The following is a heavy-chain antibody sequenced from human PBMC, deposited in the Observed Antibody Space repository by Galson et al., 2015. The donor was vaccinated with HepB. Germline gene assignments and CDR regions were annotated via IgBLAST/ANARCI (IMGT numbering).Heavy chain of an antibody. CDR3: AKVGTSNWWIDS. CDR1: GGSISSYY. V-gene: IGHV4-59*01. J-gene: IGHJ5*01. Sequence: SETLSLTCTVSGGSISSYYWSWIRQPPGKGLEWIGYISYSGNTHYNPSLKSRVTISEDTSRNQFSLKLSSVTAADTAVYYCAKVGTSNWWIDSWGQGTLLTVSS. D-gene: IGHD1-20*01. CDR2: ISYSGNT.